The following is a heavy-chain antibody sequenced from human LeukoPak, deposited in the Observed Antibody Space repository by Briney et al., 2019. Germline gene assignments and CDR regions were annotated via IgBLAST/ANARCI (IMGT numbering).Heavy chain of an antibody. D-gene: IGHD2-2*01. J-gene: IGHJ4*02. CDR3: AKAAYCTSTSCHFSGYAQRPLDS. CDR1: GFTFSSYG. V-gene: IGHV3-30*18. Sequence: GGSLRLSCAASGFTFSSYGMHWVRQAPGKGLEWVAGISNDGTTKVYADSVKGRFTISRDSSKNSMYLQMNSLRAEDTAVYYCAKAAYCTSTSCHFSGYAQRPLDSWGQGTLVTVSS. CDR2: ISNDGTTK.